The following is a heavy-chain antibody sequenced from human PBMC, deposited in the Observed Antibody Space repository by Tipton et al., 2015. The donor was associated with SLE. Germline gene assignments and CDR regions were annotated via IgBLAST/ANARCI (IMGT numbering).Heavy chain of an antibody. CDR1: GGSISSHY. CDR3: ARVRGITGTRGYFDY. V-gene: IGHV4-59*11. J-gene: IGHJ4*02. Sequence: TLSLTCTVSGGSISSHYWSWFRQPPGKGLEWFGYIYYSGSTNYNPSLKSRVTISVDTSKNQFSLKLSSVTAADTAVYYCARVRGITGTRGYFDYWGQGTLVTVSS. CDR2: IYYSGST. D-gene: IGHD1-20*01.